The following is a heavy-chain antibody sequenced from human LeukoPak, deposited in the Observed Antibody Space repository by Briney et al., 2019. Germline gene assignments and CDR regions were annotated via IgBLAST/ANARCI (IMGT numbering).Heavy chain of an antibody. V-gene: IGHV3-23*01. CDR3: AKGGDVVVVAATPVYY. Sequence: GGSLRLSRAASGFTFSSYAMSWVRQAPGKGLECVSTISGSGYSTYYADSVKGRFTISRDNSKNTQYLQINSLRAEDTAVYYCAKGGDVVVVAATPVYYWGQGTLVTVSS. D-gene: IGHD2-15*01. J-gene: IGHJ4*02. CDR2: ISGSGYST. CDR1: GFTFSSYA.